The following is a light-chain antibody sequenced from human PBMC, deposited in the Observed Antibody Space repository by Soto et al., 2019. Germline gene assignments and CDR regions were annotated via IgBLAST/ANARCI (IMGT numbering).Light chain of an antibody. Sequence: DIQMTQSPSSLSASVGDRVTITCRASQRISTYLNWYQQKPGKAPKLLIYAASSLQSGVPSRFSGSGSETDFTLTISSLQPEDFATYSCQQSYSTTWTFGQGTKVDIK. V-gene: IGKV1-39*01. CDR2: AAS. CDR1: QRISTY. J-gene: IGKJ1*01. CDR3: QQSYSTTWT.